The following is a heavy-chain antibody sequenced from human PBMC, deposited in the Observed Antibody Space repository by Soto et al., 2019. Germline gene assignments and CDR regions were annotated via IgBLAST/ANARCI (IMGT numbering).Heavy chain of an antibody. D-gene: IGHD2-2*01. V-gene: IGHV3-74*01. CDR2: INSDGSST. CDR3: ARGRRDIVVVPAVHYYYYGMDV. CDR1: GFTFSSYW. Sequence: GGSLRLSCAASGFTFSSYWMHWVRQAPGKGLVWVSRINSDGSSTSYADSVKGRFTISRDNAKNTLYLQMNSLRAEDTAVYYCARGRRDIVVVPAVHYYYYGMDVWGQGTTVTVSS. J-gene: IGHJ6*02.